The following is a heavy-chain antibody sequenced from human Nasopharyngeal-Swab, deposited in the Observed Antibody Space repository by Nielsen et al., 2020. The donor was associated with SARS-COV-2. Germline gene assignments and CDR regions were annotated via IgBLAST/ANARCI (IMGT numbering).Heavy chain of an antibody. D-gene: IGHD4-23*01. Sequence: GESLKISCKASGFTFSSYAMSWVRQAPGKGLEWVSEISGSGGSTYYAESVKGRFTISRDNSKNTLYLQMSSLRAEDTAIYYCAKDLGVESPLWFDYWGQGTLLTVSS. CDR3: AKDLGVESPLWFDY. J-gene: IGHJ4*02. CDR1: GFTFSSYA. V-gene: IGHV3-23*01. CDR2: ISGSGGST.